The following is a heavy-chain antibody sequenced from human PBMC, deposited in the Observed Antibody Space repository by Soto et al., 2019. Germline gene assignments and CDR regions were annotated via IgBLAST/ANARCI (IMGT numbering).Heavy chain of an antibody. CDR3: ARGPSCGGDCYLFDY. D-gene: IGHD2-21*02. CDR2: INPGGGRT. Sequence: ASVKVSCKASGYTFTSYYIHWVRQASGQGLEWVAMINPGGGRTKNAQMFQGRVTLTRDTSTGTVDMELSSLTSADTAVYYCARGPSCGGDCYLFDYWGQGSLVTVSS. V-gene: IGHV1-46*01. CDR1: GYTFTSYY. J-gene: IGHJ4*02.